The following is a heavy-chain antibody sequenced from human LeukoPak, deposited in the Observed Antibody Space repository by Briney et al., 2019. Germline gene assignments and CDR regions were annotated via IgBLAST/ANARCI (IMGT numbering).Heavy chain of an antibody. J-gene: IGHJ3*02. V-gene: IGHV4-59*01. Sequence: SETLSLTCAVYGGSFSGYYWSWIRQPPGKGLEWIGYIYYSGSTNYNPSLKSRVTVSVDTSKNQFSLKLSSVTAADTAVYYCASTGIAVAGDAFDIWGQGTMVTVSS. CDR2: IYYSGST. CDR3: ASTGIAVAGDAFDI. D-gene: IGHD6-19*01. CDR1: GGSFSGYY.